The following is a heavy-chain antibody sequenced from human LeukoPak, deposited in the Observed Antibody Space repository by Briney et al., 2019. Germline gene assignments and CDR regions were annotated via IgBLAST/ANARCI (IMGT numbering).Heavy chain of an antibody. CDR3: ARDRGIAEADSFDP. CDR2: INPSGGST. Sequence: ASVKVSCRASGHTSTNNYMHWVRQAPGQGLEWVGMINPSGGSTIYARKFQGRITMTSDTSTSTAYMELRSLRSDDTAVYYCARDRGIAEADSFDPWGQGTLVTVSS. D-gene: IGHD6-13*01. CDR1: GHTSTNNY. V-gene: IGHV1-46*01. J-gene: IGHJ5*02.